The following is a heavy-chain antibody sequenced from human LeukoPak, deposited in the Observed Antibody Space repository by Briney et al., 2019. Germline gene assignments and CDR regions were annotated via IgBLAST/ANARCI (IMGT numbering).Heavy chain of an antibody. J-gene: IGHJ4*02. CDR3: ARGDGYNFFDS. D-gene: IGHD5-24*01. Sequence: GGSLRLSCAASGFTDSSNHKSWVRHAPGEGLEWVSVFYKGVNTYYADSVKGRFTISRDNSANTVSLQMNSLRVEDTAVYYCARGDGYNFFDSWGQGTLVT. CDR1: GFTDSSNH. V-gene: IGHV3-53*01. CDR2: FYKGVNT.